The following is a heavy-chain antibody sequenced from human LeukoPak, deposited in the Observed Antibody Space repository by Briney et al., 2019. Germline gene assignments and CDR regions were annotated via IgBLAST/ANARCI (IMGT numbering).Heavy chain of an antibody. CDR3: ARRGGFDP. CDR1: GGSFSGYY. J-gene: IGHJ5*02. Sequence: SETLSLTCAVYGGSFSGYYWSWIRQPPGKGLEWIGENNHSGSTNYNPSLKSRVTISVDTSKNQFSLKLSSVTAADTAVYYCARRGGFDPWGQGTLVTVSS. CDR2: NNHSGST. V-gene: IGHV4-34*01.